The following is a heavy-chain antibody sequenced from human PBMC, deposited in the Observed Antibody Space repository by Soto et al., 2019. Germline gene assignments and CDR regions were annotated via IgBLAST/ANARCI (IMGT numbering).Heavy chain of an antibody. J-gene: IGHJ4*02. CDR2: ISYDGSNK. CDR1: GFTFSSYG. V-gene: IGHV3-30*18. CDR3: AKDRRKVVVAAPFDD. D-gene: IGHD2-15*01. Sequence: QVQLVESGGGVVQPGRSLRLSCAASGFTFSSYGMHWVRQAPGKGLEWVAVISYDGSNKYYADSVKGRFTISRDNSKNRLYLKMTSLRHEDTAVYYCAKDRRKVVVAAPFDDWGQGTLVTVAT.